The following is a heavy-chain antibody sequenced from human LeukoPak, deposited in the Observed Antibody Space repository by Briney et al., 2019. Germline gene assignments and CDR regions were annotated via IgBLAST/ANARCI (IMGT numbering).Heavy chain of an antibody. V-gene: IGHV1-18*01. CDR1: GYTFASYG. D-gene: IGHD2-15*01. CDR3: ARTTKLGYCSGGSCPVKYYFDY. J-gene: IGHJ4*02. CDR2: ISAYNGNT. Sequence: ASVKVSCKASGYTFASYGISWVRQAPGQGLEWMGWISAYNGNTNYAQKLQGRVTMTTDTSTSTAYMELRSLRSDDTAVYYCARTTKLGYCSGGSCPVKYYFDYWGQGTLVTVSS.